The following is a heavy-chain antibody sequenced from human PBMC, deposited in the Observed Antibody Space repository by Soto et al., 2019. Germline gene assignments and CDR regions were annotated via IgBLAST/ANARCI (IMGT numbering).Heavy chain of an antibody. CDR3: ARERTGTTSMDV. CDR1: GYTFTSYD. J-gene: IGHJ6*02. Sequence: ASVKVSCKASGYTFTSYDINWVRQATGQGLEWMGWMNPDSGNTGYAQKFQGRVTMTRNTSISTAYMELSSLRSEDTAVYYCARERTGTTSMDVWGQGTTVTVSS. V-gene: IGHV1-8*01. CDR2: MNPDSGNT. D-gene: IGHD1-1*01.